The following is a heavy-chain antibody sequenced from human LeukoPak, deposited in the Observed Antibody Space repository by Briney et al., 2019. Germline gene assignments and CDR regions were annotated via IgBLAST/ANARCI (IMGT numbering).Heavy chain of an antibody. CDR2: IRYDGSNK. Sequence: PGGSLRLSCAASGFTFSSYWMHWVRQAPGKWLEWVAFIRYDGSNKYYADSVKGRFTISRDNSKNTLYLQMNSLRAEDTAVYYCAKARRVGCSSTSCYTLTPYDYWGQGTLVTVSS. CDR3: AKARRVGCSSTSCYTLTPYDY. J-gene: IGHJ4*02. D-gene: IGHD2-2*02. CDR1: GFTFSSYW. V-gene: IGHV3-30*02.